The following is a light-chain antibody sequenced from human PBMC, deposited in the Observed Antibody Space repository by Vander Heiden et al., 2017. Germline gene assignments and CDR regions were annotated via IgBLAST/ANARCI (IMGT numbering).Light chain of an antibody. Sequence: DIVMTQSPLSLPVTPGEPASISCRSSQSLLHSNGYNYLDWYLQKPGQSPQLLIYLGSNRDSGVPDRFSGSGSGTDFTLKISRVEAEDVGVYYCMQALQTPLTFGGGTKVXIK. CDR3: MQALQTPLT. CDR1: QSLLHSNGYNY. CDR2: LGS. V-gene: IGKV2-28*01. J-gene: IGKJ4*01.